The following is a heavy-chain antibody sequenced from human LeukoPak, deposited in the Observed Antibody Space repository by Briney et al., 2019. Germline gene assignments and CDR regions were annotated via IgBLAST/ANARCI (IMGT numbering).Heavy chain of an antibody. Sequence: ASVKVSCKASGGTFSSYAISWVRQAPGQGLEWMGGIIPIFGTANYAQKFQGRVTMTRDTSTDTAYMELSSLRSEDTAVYYCATAAVRFLEWLSVSYYFDYWGQGTLVTVSS. J-gene: IGHJ4*02. D-gene: IGHD3-3*01. CDR2: IIPIFGTA. CDR3: ATAAVRFLEWLSVSYYFDY. V-gene: IGHV1-69*05. CDR1: GGTFSSYA.